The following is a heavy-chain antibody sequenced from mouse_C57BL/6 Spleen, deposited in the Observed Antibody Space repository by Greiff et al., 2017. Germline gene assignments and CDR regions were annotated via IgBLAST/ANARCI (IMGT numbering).Heavy chain of an antibody. V-gene: IGHV1-81*01. CDR3: ADYGSSYWYFDV. D-gene: IGHD1-1*01. CDR2: IYPRSGNT. J-gene: IGHJ1*03. Sequence: VQLVESGAELARPGASVKLSCKASGYTFTSYGISWVKQRTGQGLEWIGEIYPRSGNTYYNEKFKGKATLTADKSSSTAYMELRSLTSEDSAVYFCADYGSSYWYFDVWGTGTTVTVSS. CDR1: GYTFTSYG.